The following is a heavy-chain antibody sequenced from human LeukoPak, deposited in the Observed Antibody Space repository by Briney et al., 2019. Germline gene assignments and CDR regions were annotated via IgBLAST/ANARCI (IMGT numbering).Heavy chain of an antibody. CDR3: ARDWYCSSSICYTDRNWFDP. J-gene: IGHJ5*02. Sequence: PGGSLRLSCAASGXTFSDYYMSWIRQAPGKGLVWVSYISTTSTYADYADSVKGRFTISRDNAKNSLYLQMNSLRPEDTAVYYCARDWYCSSSICYTDRNWFDPWGQGTLVTVSS. CDR2: ISTTSTYA. V-gene: IGHV3-11*05. D-gene: IGHD2-2*02. CDR1: GXTFSDYY.